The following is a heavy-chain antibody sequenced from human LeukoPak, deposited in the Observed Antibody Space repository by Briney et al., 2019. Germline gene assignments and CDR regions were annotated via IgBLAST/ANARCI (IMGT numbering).Heavy chain of an antibody. CDR2: IRSKAYGGTT. J-gene: IGHJ4*02. V-gene: IGHV3-49*04. Sequence: HSGGSLRLSCTASGFTFGDYAMGWVRQAPGKGLEWVGFIRSKAYGGTTEYAASVKGRFTISRDDSKSIAYLQMNSLKTEDTAVYYCTRFLEWFDYWGQGTLVTVSS. CDR1: GFTFGDYA. D-gene: IGHD3-3*01. CDR3: TRFLEWFDY.